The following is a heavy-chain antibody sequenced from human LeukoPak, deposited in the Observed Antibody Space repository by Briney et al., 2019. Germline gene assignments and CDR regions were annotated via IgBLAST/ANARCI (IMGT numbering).Heavy chain of an antibody. V-gene: IGHV4-39*07. J-gene: IGHJ4*02. CDR3: ARDYQGGYGDKTVDY. D-gene: IGHD5-18*01. Sequence: SETLSLTCTVSGGSISSSSYYWGWIRQPPGKGLEWIGSIYYSGSTYYNPSLKSRVTISVDTSKNQFSLKLSSVIAADTAVYYCARDYQGGYGDKTVDYWGQGTLVTVSS. CDR2: IYYSGST. CDR1: GGSISSSSYY.